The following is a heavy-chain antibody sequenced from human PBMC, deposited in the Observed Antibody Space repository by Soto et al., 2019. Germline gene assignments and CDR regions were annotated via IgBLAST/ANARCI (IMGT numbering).Heavy chain of an antibody. V-gene: IGHV3-9*01. D-gene: IGHD2-21*01. CDR3: ASGRPRNAFASPFEY. CDR2: ISWNSGSI. CDR1: GFTFDDYA. Sequence: PVGSLRLSCAASGFTFDDYAMHWVRQSPGKGLEWVSGISWNSGSIGYADSVKGRFTISRDNAKNSLYLQMNSLRAEDTALYYCASGRPRNAFASPFEYWGQGTLVSVSS. J-gene: IGHJ4*02.